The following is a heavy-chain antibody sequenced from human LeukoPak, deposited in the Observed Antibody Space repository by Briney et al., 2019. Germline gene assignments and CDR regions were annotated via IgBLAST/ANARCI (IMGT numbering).Heavy chain of an antibody. Sequence: GGSLRLSCAASGFTFSSYNMNWVRQAPGKGLEWVSFINSSSSNIYYSDSVKGRFTISRDNAMNSLYLQMNSLRAEDTAVYYCAREIPVTPVCFDYWGQGTLVTVSS. D-gene: IGHD2-21*01. CDR1: GFTFSSYN. V-gene: IGHV3-21*01. J-gene: IGHJ4*02. CDR3: AREIPVTPVCFDY. CDR2: INSSSSNI.